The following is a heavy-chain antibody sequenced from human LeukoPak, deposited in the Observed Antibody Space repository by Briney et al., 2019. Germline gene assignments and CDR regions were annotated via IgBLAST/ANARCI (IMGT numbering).Heavy chain of an antibody. V-gene: IGHV3-23*01. CDR1: GFTFRTSA. Sequence: GGSLRLSCAASGFTFRTSAMTWVRQAPGKGLEWVSAISDSGGSTFYADSVKGRFTISRDNSKNTLYLQMNSLRAEDTAVYYCAKDGFCSGYYNRAFDYWGQGTLVTVSS. CDR3: AKDGFCSGYYNRAFDY. CDR2: ISDSGGST. J-gene: IGHJ4*02. D-gene: IGHD3-3*01.